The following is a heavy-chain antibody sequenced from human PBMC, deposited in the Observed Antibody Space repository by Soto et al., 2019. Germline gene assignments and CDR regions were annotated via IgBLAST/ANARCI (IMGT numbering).Heavy chain of an antibody. J-gene: IGHJ4*02. D-gene: IGHD1-1*01. CDR3: AKSVYNWNDGFFDY. Sequence: QVQLVDSGGGVVQPGRSLRLSCAASGFTFSSYGMHLVRQAPGKGLEWVAVISYDGINKYYADSVKGRFTISRDNSKNTLYLQMNSLRAEDTAVYYCAKSVYNWNDGFFDYWGQGTLVTVSS. V-gene: IGHV3-30*18. CDR2: ISYDGINK. CDR1: GFTFSSYG.